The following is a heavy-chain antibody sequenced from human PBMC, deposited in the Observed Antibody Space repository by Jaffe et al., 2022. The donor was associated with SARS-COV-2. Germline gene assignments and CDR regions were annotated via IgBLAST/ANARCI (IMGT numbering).Heavy chain of an antibody. D-gene: IGHD3-22*01. J-gene: IGHJ4*02. CDR2: ISDDGSNN. Sequence: QVQLVESGGGVVQPGRSLRLSCAASGFSFKTYDMQWVRQAPGKGLEWVALISDDGSNNYYADSVKGRFTISRDNSKNTLYLQMSSLRPEDTAVYYCAAGYYFGDYWGQGALVTVSS. CDR1: GFSFKTYD. V-gene: IGHV3-30*03. CDR3: AAGYYFGDY.